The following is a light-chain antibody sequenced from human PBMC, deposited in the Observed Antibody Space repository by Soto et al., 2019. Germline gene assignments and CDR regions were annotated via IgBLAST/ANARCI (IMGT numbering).Light chain of an antibody. CDR1: QSVFTS. V-gene: IGKV3-20*01. CDR2: GIS. CDR3: QQYSSLPHT. Sequence: EIVLTQSPATLSLSPGERATLSCRASQSVFTSLAWFQQKPGQAPKLLIYGISNRATGIPDRFSGSGSGTDFTLTISRLEPEDFVVYYCQQYSSLPHTFGQGTKLEVK. J-gene: IGKJ2*01.